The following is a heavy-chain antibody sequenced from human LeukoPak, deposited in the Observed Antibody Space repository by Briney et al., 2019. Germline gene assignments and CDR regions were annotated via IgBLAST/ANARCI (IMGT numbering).Heavy chain of an antibody. Sequence: SETLSLTCAVYGGSFRGYYWSWIRQPPGKGLEWIGEINHSGSTNYNPSLKSRVTISVDTSKNQFSLKLSSVTAADTAVYYCARGLRFWSTRTLPVYYFDYWGQGTLVTVSS. CDR1: GGSFRGYY. CDR2: INHSGST. J-gene: IGHJ4*02. D-gene: IGHD3-3*01. V-gene: IGHV4-34*01. CDR3: ARGLRFWSTRTLPVYYFDY.